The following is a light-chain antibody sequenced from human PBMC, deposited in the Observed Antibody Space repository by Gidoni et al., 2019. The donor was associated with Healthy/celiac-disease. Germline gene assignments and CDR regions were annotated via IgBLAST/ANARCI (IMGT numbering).Light chain of an antibody. Sequence: QSVLTQPPSASGTPGQRVTIPCSGSSSNIGSNPVNWYQQLPGTAPKLLIYSNNQRPSGVPDRFSGSKSGTSASLAISGLQSEDEADYYCAAWDDSLNGHWVFGGGTKLTVL. CDR1: SSNIGSNP. CDR2: SNN. J-gene: IGLJ3*02. V-gene: IGLV1-44*01. CDR3: AAWDDSLNGHWV.